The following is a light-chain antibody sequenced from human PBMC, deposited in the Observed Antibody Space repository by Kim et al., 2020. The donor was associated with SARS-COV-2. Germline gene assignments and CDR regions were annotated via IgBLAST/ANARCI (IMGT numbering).Light chain of an antibody. J-gene: IGLJ3*02. CDR2: TNN. V-gene: IGLV1-44*01. CDR1: SSTIGSNT. Sequence: QRVTIYCSGSSSTIGSNTISWYQQLPGTAPKLLIYTNNQRPSGVPDRFSGSKSGTSASLAISGLQSEDEADYYCAAWDDSLNGWVFGGGTQLTVL. CDR3: AAWDDSLNGWV.